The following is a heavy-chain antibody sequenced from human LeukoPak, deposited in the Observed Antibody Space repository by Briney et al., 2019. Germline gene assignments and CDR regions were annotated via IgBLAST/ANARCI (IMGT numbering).Heavy chain of an antibody. J-gene: IGHJ4*02. V-gene: IGHV3-7*01. CDR1: GFTFSSYW. Sequence: GGSLRLSCAASGFTFSSYWMSRVRQAPGKGLEWVANIKQDGSEKYYVDSVKGRFTISRDNAKNSLYLQMNSLRAEDTAVYYCARASINYYDSSGYDYWGQGTLVTVSS. CDR2: IKQDGSEK. CDR3: ARASINYYDSSGYDY. D-gene: IGHD3-22*01.